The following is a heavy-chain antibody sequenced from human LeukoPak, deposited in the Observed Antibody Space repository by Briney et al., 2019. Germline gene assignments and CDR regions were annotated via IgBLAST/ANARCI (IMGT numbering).Heavy chain of an antibody. J-gene: IGHJ4*02. D-gene: IGHD3-9*01. CDR3: ARPDILTGSYFDY. CDR2: IRYDGSNK. V-gene: IGHV3-30*02. CDR1: GFTFSSYG. Sequence: QSGGSLRLSCAASGFTFSSYGRHWVRQAPGKGLEWVAFIRYDGSNKYYADSVKGRFTISRDNSKNTLYLQMNSLRAEDTAVYYCARPDILTGSYFDYWGQGTLVTVSS.